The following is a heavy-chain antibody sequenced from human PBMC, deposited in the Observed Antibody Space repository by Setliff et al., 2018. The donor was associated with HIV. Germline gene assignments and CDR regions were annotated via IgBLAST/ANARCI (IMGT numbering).Heavy chain of an antibody. CDR3: ARDQRLSY. J-gene: IGHJ4*02. CDR1: GVSISSSNW. Sequence: PSETLSLTCAVSGVSISSSNWWTWVRQPPGKGLEWIGEVSRSGSTNYNPSLKSRVTISVDKSKNQFSLKLSPVTAADTAVYYCARDQRLSYWGQGTLVTVSS. V-gene: IGHV4-4*02. CDR2: VSRSGST.